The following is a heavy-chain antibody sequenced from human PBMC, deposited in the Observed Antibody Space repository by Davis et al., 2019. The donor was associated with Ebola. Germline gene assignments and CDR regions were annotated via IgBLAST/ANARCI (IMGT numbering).Heavy chain of an antibody. Sequence: GESLKISCAASGFTFSNAWMSWVRQVPGKGLEYVSSLYTAGNTYYADSVKGRFTVSRDNSKNTLFLQMTSLRSEDTAIYYCARDVLGSGSSEVAFDLWGQGTMVTVSS. V-gene: IGHV3-66*02. J-gene: IGHJ3*01. D-gene: IGHD6-6*01. CDR1: GFTFSNAW. CDR2: LYTAGNT. CDR3: ARDVLGSGSSEVAFDL.